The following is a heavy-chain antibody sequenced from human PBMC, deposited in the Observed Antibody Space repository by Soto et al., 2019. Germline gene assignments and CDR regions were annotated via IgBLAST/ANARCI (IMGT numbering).Heavy chain of an antibody. V-gene: IGHV3-33*05. D-gene: IGHD3-16*01. J-gene: IGHJ4*02. CDR2: ISFNGKNT. CDR3: ADIGGYDSVGGAY. Sequence: XXSLRLSFAASGFTFSAYGMHWVRQAPGKGLEWMTFISFNGKNTDYADSVKGRFTVSRDNSRNTLYLQMNSLRAEDTAVYYCADIGGYDSVGGAYWGQGALVTVSS. CDR1: GFTFSAYG.